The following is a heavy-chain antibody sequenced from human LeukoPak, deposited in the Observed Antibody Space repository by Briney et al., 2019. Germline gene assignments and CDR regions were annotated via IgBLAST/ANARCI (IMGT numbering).Heavy chain of an antibody. CDR3: ARAGFIAIFDY. Sequence: PGGSLRLSCAASGFTFSSYEMNWVRQAPGKGLEWVSYISSSGSTIYYADSVNGRFTISRDNAKNSLYLQMNSLRAEDTAVYYCARAGFIAIFDYWGQGTLVTVSS. V-gene: IGHV3-48*03. CDR1: GFTFSSYE. J-gene: IGHJ4*02. CDR2: ISSSGSTI.